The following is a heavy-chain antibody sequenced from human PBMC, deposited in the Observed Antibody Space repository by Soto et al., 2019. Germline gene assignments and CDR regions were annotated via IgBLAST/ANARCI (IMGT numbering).Heavy chain of an antibody. J-gene: IGHJ2*01. CDR3: ASKYSSSGDWEFDL. D-gene: IGHD2-2*01. CDR1: GFSLSDYV. V-gene: IGHV3-23*01. CDR2: ISGIVSNI. Sequence: EVQLLESGGGLVQPGGSLRLSCEASGFSLSDYVMSWVRQAPGKGLEWVSAISGIVSNIFYTDSVKGRFTLSRDSSNNTLYLEMNSLRVEDTAVYYCASKYSSSGDWEFDLWGRGTQVTVSS.